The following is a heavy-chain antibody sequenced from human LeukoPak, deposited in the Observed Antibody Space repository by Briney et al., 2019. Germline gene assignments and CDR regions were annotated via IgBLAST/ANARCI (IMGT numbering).Heavy chain of an antibody. J-gene: IGHJ4*02. CDR3: ARLLPLPPVCDY. CDR2: IYYSGST. CDR1: GGSISSSSYY. V-gene: IGHV4-39*01. D-gene: IGHD3-10*01. Sequence: SETLSLTCTVSGGSISSSSYYWGWIRQPPGKGLEWIGSIYYSGSTYYNPSLKSRVTISVDTSKNQFSLKLSSVTAADTAVYYCARLLPLPPVCDYWGQGTLVTVSS.